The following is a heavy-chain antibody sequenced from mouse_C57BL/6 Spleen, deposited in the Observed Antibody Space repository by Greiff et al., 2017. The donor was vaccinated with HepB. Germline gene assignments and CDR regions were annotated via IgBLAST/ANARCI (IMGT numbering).Heavy chain of an antibody. V-gene: IGHV1-69*01. CDR3: ARITTGWYFDV. CDR1: GYTFTSYW. CDR2: IDPSDSYT. D-gene: IGHD1-1*01. J-gene: IGHJ1*03. Sequence: QVQLQQPGAELVMPGASVKLSCKASGYTFTSYWMHWVKQRPGQGLEWIGEIDPSDSYTNYNQKFKGKSPLTVDKSSSTAYMQLSSLTSEDSAVYYCARITTGWYFDVWGTGTPVTVFS.